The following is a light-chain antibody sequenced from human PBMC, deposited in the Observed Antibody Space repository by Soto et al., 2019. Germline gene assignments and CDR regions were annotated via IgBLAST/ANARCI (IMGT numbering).Light chain of an antibody. CDR3: QQYYTTPLA. Sequence: DIVMTQSPDSLAVSLGERATINCKSSQSVLSSSNNKNYLAWYQQKPGQPPTLIIYWASTRESGVPDRFSGSGSGTDFTLTISSLQAEDVAVYYCQQYYTTPLAFGGGTKVEIK. V-gene: IGKV4-1*01. CDR2: WAS. J-gene: IGKJ4*01. CDR1: QSVLSSSNNKNY.